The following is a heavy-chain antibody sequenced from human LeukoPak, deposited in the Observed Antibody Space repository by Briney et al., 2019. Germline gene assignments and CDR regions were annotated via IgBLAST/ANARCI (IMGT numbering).Heavy chain of an antibody. CDR3: AKKIHYGDYDYYYGMDV. D-gene: IGHD4-17*01. J-gene: IGHJ6*02. V-gene: IGHV3-23*01. Sequence: GGSLGLSCAASGFTFDDYGMSWVRQAPGKGLEWVSGIRGSGGSTYYADSVKGRFTISRDISKNTLYLQMNSLRAEDTALYYCAKKIHYGDYDYYYGMDVWGQGTTVTVSS. CDR2: IRGSGGST. CDR1: GFTFDDYG.